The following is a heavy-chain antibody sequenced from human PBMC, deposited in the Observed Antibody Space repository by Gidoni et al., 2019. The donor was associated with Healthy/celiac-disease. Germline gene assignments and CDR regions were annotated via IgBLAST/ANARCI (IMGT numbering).Heavy chain of an antibody. Sequence: EVQLVESGGGLVQPGRSLRLSCTASGFPFGAYALSWVRPAPGKGLGWVGFIRSKAYGGTTEYAASVKGRFTISRDDSKSIAYLQMNSLKTEDTAGYYCCFATRRAFDIWGQGTMVTVSS. D-gene: IGHD6-6*01. J-gene: IGHJ3*02. CDR1: GFPFGAYA. V-gene: IGHV3-49*04. CDR2: IRSKAYGGTT. CDR3: CFATRRAFDI.